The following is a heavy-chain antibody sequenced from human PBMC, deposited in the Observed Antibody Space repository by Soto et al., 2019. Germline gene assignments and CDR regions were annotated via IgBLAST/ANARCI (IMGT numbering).Heavy chain of an antibody. Sequence: PSETLSLTCAVSGGSISSGGYSWSWIRQPPGKGLEWIGYIYHSGSTYYNPSLKSRVTISVDRSKNQFSLKLSSVTAADTAVYYCARAGSSWYVSPHYGMDVWGQGTTVTVSS. V-gene: IGHV4-30-2*01. J-gene: IGHJ6*02. D-gene: IGHD6-13*01. CDR2: IYHSGST. CDR3: ARAGSSWYVSPHYGMDV. CDR1: GGSISSGGYS.